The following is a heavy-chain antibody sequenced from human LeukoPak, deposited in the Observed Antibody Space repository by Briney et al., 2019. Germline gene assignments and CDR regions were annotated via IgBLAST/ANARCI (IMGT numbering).Heavy chain of an antibody. CDR1: GFTFSSYW. CDR3: ARAPLDTAMVVDY. J-gene: IGHJ4*02. V-gene: IGHV3-7*01. D-gene: IGHD5-18*01. CDR2: IKQDGSEK. Sequence: PGGSLRLSCAASGFTFSSYWMSWVRQAPGKGLEWVANIKQDGSEKYYVDSVKGRFTISRDNAKNSLYLQMNSLRAEDTAVYYCARAPLDTAMVVDYWGQGTLVTVSS.